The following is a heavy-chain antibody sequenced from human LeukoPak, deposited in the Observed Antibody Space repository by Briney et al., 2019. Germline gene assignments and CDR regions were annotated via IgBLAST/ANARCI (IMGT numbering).Heavy chain of an antibody. CDR2: IKQDGSEK. Sequence: GGSLRLSCAASGFTFSSYWMSWVRQAPGKGLEWVANIKQDGSEKYYGDSVKGRFTISRDNAKNSLYLQMNSLRAEDTAVYYCARDQILGFDWLNDYWGQGTLVTVSS. J-gene: IGHJ4*02. D-gene: IGHD3-9*01. CDR1: GFTFSSYW. CDR3: ARDQILGFDWLNDY. V-gene: IGHV3-7*01.